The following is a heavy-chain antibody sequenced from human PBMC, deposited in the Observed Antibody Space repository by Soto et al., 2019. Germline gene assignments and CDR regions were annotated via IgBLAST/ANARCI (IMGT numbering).Heavy chain of an antibody. V-gene: IGHV4-34*01. Sequence: QVPLQQWGAGLLKPSETLSLTCAVYGGSFSGYYWSWIRQPPGKGLEWIGEINHSGSTNYNPSLKSRVTISVDTSKNQFSLKLSSVTAADTAVYYCAGHMVRGWVDPWGQGTLVTVSS. CDR1: GGSFSGYY. D-gene: IGHD3-10*01. CDR3: AGHMVRGWVDP. J-gene: IGHJ5*02. CDR2: INHSGST.